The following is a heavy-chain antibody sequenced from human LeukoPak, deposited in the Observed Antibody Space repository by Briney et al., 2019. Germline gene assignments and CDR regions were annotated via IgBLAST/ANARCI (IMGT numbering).Heavy chain of an antibody. J-gene: IGHJ2*01. CDR2: IYYSGST. CDR3: ARVSYGGNSLVFDL. V-gene: IGHV4-59*12. Sequence: PSETLSLTCTVSGGSISSYYWSWIRQPPGKGLEWIGYIYYSGSTNYNPSLKSRVTISVDTSKNQFSLKLSSVTAADTAVYYCARVSYGGNSLVFDLWGRGTLVTVSS. D-gene: IGHD4-23*01. CDR1: GGSISSYY.